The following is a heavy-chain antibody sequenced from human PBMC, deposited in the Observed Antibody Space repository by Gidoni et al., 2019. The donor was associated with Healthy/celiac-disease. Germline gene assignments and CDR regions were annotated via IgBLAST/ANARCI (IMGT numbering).Heavy chain of an antibody. CDR2: ISYDGSNK. CDR1: GFTFSSYA. D-gene: IGHD5-12*01. J-gene: IGHJ6*02. Sequence: QGQLVESGGGVVQPGRSLRLSCAASGFTFSSYAMHWVRQAPGKGLEWVAVISYDGSNKYYADSVKGRFTISRDNSKNTLYLQMNSLRAEDTAVYYCARVKMDIVATSLAYYYYGMDVWGQGTTVTVSS. V-gene: IGHV3-30*04. CDR3: ARVKMDIVATSLAYYYYGMDV.